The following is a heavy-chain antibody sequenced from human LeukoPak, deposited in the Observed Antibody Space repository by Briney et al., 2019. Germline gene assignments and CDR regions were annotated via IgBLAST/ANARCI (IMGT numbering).Heavy chain of an antibody. Sequence: GGSLRLSCAASGFILNSYGMHWVRQAPGKGLEWVADIWFDGKNQHFADSVRGRFAISRDNSKNTLYLQMNSLRAEDTAVYYCARDRYCSSTSCYGQRYNWFDPWGQGTLVTVSS. CDR3: ARDRYCSSTSCYGQRYNWFDP. CDR1: GFILNSYG. CDR2: IWFDGKNQ. D-gene: IGHD2-2*01. V-gene: IGHV3-33*01. J-gene: IGHJ5*02.